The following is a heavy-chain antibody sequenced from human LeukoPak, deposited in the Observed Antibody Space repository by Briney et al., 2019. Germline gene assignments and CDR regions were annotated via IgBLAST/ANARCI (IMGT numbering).Heavy chain of an antibody. CDR2: ISGSGGST. V-gene: IGHV3-23*01. CDR1: GFTFSSYA. Sequence: GKSLRLSCAASGFTFSSYAMSWVRQAPGKGLEWVSAISGSGGSTYYADSVKGRFTISRDNSKNTLYLQMNSLRAEDTAVYYCARARSSYGYGDAFDIWGQGTMVTVSS. J-gene: IGHJ3*02. CDR3: ARARSSYGYGDAFDI. D-gene: IGHD5-18*01.